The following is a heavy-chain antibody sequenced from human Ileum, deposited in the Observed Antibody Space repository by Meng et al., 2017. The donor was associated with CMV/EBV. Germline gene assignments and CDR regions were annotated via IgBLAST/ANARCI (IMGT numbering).Heavy chain of an antibody. CDR2: INTNSRNP. V-gene: IGHV7-4-1*02. D-gene: IGHD2-21*02. CDR1: GYTFTKYG. CDR3: ARDAVVTSIKLDS. J-gene: IGHJ4*02. Sequence: KASGYTFTKYGINWVRQAPGQGLEWMGWINTNSRNPTYAQGFTGRFVFSLDTSVNTAFLQISSLKAEDTAVYYCARDAVVTSIKLDSWGQGTLVTVSS.